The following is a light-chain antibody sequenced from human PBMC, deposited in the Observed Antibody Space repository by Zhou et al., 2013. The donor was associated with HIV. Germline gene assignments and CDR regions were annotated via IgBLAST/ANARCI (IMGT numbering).Light chain of an antibody. V-gene: IGLV1-44*01. CDR1: CNNVGSYA. Sequence: QSALTQEASVSGTVGQKVTLSCTGNCNNVGSYAVGWYPQISHGAPKTVMFGKSLTSGSPDRFSGSKSGTTASLTISGLLTGDEADFYCPPWDYSLSARVLFGGGTKVTVL. CDR2: GKS. J-gene: IGLJ2*01. CDR3: PPWDYSLSARVL.